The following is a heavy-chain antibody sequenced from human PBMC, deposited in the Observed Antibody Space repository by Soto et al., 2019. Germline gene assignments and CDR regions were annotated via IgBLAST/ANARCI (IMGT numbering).Heavy chain of an antibody. CDR3: GRLDSSYYFDY. D-gene: IGHD3-22*01. Sequence: GESLKISCKGSGYTFTDYWIGWVRQLPGKGLEWMGIIYPGDSDTRYSPSFQGQVTISADKSISTAYLQWNSLKASDSAMYYCGRLDSSYYFDYWGQGTLVTVSS. J-gene: IGHJ4*02. V-gene: IGHV5-51*01. CDR1: GYTFTDYW. CDR2: IYPGDSDT.